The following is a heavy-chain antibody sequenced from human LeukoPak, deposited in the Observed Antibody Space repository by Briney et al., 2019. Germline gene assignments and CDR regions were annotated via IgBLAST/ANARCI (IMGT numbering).Heavy chain of an antibody. V-gene: IGHV4-34*01. Sequence: PSETLSLTCAVYGGSFSGYYWSWIRQPPGKGLEWIGKINHSGSTNYNPSLKSRVTISVDTSKNQFSLKLSSVTAADTAVYYCARASATVNSTPFDYWGQGTLVTVSS. D-gene: IGHD5-12*01. CDR1: GGSFSGYY. CDR2: INHSGST. CDR3: ARASATVNSTPFDY. J-gene: IGHJ4*02.